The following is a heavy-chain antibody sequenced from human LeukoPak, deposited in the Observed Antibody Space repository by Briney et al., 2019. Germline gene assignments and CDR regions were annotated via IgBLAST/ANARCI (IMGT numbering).Heavy chain of an antibody. V-gene: IGHV4-39*01. D-gene: IGHD3-22*01. CDR2: IYYSGST. CDR3: ARPDLGYDSSGYSEAY. Sequence: SETLSLTCTVSGGSISSSSYYWGWIRQPPGKGLEWIGSIYYSGSTYYNPSLKSRVTISVDTSKNQFSLKLSSVTAADTAVYYCARPDLGYDSSGYSEAYWGQGTLVTVSS. J-gene: IGHJ4*02. CDR1: GGSISSSSYY.